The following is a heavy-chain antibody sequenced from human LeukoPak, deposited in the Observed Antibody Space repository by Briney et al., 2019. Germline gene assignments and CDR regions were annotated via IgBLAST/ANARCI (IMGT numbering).Heavy chain of an antibody. CDR2: TYYRSKWYN. J-gene: IGHJ4*02. Sequence: SQTLSLTCAISGDSVSSNTATWNWIRQSPSGGLEWLGRTYYRSKWYNDYALSVKSRMAINPDTSKNQFSLQLNSVTPEDTSVYYCARTSGGDFDYWGQGTLVTVSS. CDR3: ARTSGGDFDY. CDR1: GDSVSSNTAT. V-gene: IGHV6-1*01. D-gene: IGHD3-10*01.